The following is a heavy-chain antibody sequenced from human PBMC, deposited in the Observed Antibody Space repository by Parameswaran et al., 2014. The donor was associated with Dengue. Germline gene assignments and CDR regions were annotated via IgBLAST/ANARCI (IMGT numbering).Heavy chain of an antibody. CDR3: ASMVYYYDSSGFCLDY. V-gene: IGHV4-39*07. D-gene: IGHD3-22*01. Sequence: VRQMPGKGLEWIGNIYYSGTTSYNPSLKSRVTISVDTSKNQFSLKLSSVTAADTAVYYCASMVYYYDSSGFCLDYWGQGNPGHRLL. J-gene: IGHJ4*02. CDR2: IYYSGTT.